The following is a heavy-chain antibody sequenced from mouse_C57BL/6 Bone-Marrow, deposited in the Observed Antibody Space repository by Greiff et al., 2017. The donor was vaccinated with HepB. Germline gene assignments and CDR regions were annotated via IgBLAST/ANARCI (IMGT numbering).Heavy chain of an antibody. CDR3: ARPGAMDY. CDR2: ISSGSSTI. CDR1: GFTFSDYG. Sequence: EVKLMESGGGLVKPGGSLKLSCAASGFTFSDYGMHWVRQAPEKGLEWVAYISSGSSTIYYADTGKGRFTISRDNAKNTLVLQMTSRRSEDTAMYYCARPGAMDYWGQGTSVTVSS. J-gene: IGHJ4*01. V-gene: IGHV5-17*01.